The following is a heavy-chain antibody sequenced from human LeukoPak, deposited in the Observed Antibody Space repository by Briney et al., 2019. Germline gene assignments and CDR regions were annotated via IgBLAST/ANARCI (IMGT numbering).Heavy chain of an antibody. V-gene: IGHV4-4*07. CDR2: IDTSGNT. CDR1: GGSISSYY. D-gene: IGHD6-13*01. Sequence: PSETLSLTCTVSGGSISSYYWSWIRQPAGKGLEWLGRIDTSGNTNYKPSLKSRVTMSADTSKNQFSLKLSSVTAADTAVYYCARVSSSWYQDWYFDLWGRGTLVTVSS. CDR3: ARVSSSWYQDWYFDL. J-gene: IGHJ2*01.